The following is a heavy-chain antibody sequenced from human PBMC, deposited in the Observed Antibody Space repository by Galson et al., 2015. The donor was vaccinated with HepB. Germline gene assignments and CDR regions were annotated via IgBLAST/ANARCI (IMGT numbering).Heavy chain of an antibody. V-gene: IGHV3-11*01. CDR2: ISSSGTTTI. CDR3: ARAALGWFDP. D-gene: IGHD6-25*01. CDR1: GFTFSDHH. Sequence: SLRLSCAASGFTFSDHHMSWIRQAPGKGLEWVSYISSSGTTTIYYADSAKGRLTISRDNAKNSLYLQMNSLRAEDTAVYYCARAALGWFDPWGQGTLVTVSS. J-gene: IGHJ5*02.